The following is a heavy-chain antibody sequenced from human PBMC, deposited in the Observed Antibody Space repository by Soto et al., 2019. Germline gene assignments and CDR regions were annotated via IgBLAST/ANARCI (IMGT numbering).Heavy chain of an antibody. V-gene: IGHV1-69*02. D-gene: IGHD3-10*01. CDR3: ARTRGAVSDGDY. CDR2: IIPILGIA. CDR1: GGTFSSYT. J-gene: IGHJ4*02. Sequence: QVQLVQSGAEVKKPGSSVKVSCKASGGTFSSYTISWVRQAPGQGLEWMGRIIPILGIANYAQKFQGRVTITAGKSTSTAYMELSSMRSEDTAVYYCARTRGAVSDGDYWGQGTVVTVSS.